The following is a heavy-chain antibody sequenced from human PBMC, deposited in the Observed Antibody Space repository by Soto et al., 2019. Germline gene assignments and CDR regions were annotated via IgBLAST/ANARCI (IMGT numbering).Heavy chain of an antibody. Sequence: QVQLVESGGGVVQPGRSLRLSCAASGFTFSSYGMHWVRQAPGKGLEWVAVISYDGSNKYYADSMKGRFTISRDNSKNTLYLQMNSLRAEDTAVYYCAKDIIAAAGSAVDPWGQGTLVTVSS. J-gene: IGHJ5*02. D-gene: IGHD6-13*01. V-gene: IGHV3-30*18. CDR2: ISYDGSNK. CDR3: AKDIIAAAGSAVDP. CDR1: GFTFSSYG.